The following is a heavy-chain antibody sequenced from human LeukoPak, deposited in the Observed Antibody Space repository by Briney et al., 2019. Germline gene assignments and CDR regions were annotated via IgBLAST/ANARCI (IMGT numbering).Heavy chain of an antibody. J-gene: IGHJ5*02. CDR1: GGSFSGYY. CDR3: ASGPDDSLIFDP. V-gene: IGHV4-34*01. Sequence: PSETLSLTCAVYGGSFSGYYWSWIRQPPGKGLEWIGEINHSGSTNYNPSLKSRVTISVDTSKNQFSLKLSSVTAADTAVYYCASGPDDSLIFDPWGQGTLVTVSS. CDR2: INHSGST. D-gene: IGHD3-22*01.